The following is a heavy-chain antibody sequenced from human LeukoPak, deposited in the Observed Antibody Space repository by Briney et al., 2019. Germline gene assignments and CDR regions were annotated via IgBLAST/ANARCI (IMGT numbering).Heavy chain of an antibody. V-gene: IGHV3-64*01. Sequence: PGGSLRLSCAASGFTFSSYAMHWVRQAPGNGLEYVSAISSNGGNTYYANSVKGRFTISRDNSKDTLYLQMGSLRAEDMAVYYCARNAMARGNHFDYWGQGTLVAVPS. CDR1: GFTFSSYA. CDR2: ISSNGGNT. CDR3: ARNAMARGNHFDY. J-gene: IGHJ4*02. D-gene: IGHD3-10*01.